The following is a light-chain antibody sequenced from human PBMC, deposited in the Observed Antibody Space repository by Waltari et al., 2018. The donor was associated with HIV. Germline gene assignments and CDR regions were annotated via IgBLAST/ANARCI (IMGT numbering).Light chain of an antibody. J-gene: IGKJ4*01. CDR2: DAS. CDR3: QQRTNWPQNT. CDR1: HSVSTY. Sequence: EIVLTQSPATLSLSPGERATLSCRASHSVSTYLAWYQQKLGQPPRLLIHDASNRATGIPPRFSGSGFGTDFTLTISSLEPEDFAVYYCQQRTNWPQNTFGGGTKVEIK. V-gene: IGKV3-11*01.